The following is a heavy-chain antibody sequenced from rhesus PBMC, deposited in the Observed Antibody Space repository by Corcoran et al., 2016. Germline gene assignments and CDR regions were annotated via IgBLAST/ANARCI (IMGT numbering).Heavy chain of an antibody. D-gene: IGHD4-29*01. J-gene: IGHJ4*01. CDR1: GFTLSNYW. CDR2: NKNKADGGTA. Sequence: EVQLVESGGGLVQPGGSLRLSCAASGFTLSNYWMSWDRQAPGRGLDWMGRNKNKADGGTAAFPESVNGRFTISRDDSTNTLYLQMDSLKTEATAVYYCTRQATVAATYYFDYWGQGVLVTVSS. V-gene: IGHV3-16*01. CDR3: TRQATVAATYYFDY.